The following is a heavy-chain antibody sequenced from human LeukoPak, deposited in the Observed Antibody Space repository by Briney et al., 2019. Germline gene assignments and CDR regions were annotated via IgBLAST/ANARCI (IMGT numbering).Heavy chain of an antibody. J-gene: IGHJ4*02. CDR1: GFTFSSYS. D-gene: IGHD3-22*01. CDR2: ISSSSSYI. V-gene: IGHV3-21*01. CDR3: ASNNYYDSSGYLDY. Sequence: GGSLRLSCAASGFTFSSYSMNWVRQAPGKGLEWVSSISSSSSYICYADSVKGRFTISRDNAKNSLYLQMNSLRAEDTAVYYCASNNYYDSSGYLDYWGQGTLVTVSS.